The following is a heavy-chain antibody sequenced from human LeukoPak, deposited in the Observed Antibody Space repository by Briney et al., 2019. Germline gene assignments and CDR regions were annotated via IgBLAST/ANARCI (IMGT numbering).Heavy chain of an antibody. CDR3: ARPGGMATIWAWFDP. CDR2: INPNSGGT. Sequence: GASVKVSCKASGYTFTGYYMHWVRQAPGQGLEWMGWINPNSGGTNYAQTFQGRVTMTRDTSVSTVYMELSSLTSDDTSVYYCARPGGMATIWAWFDPWGQGTLVTVSS. V-gene: IGHV1-2*02. CDR1: GYTFTGYY. J-gene: IGHJ5*02. D-gene: IGHD5-24*01.